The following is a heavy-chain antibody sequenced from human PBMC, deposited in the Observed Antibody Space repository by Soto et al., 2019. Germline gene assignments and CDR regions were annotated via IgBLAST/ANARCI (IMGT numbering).Heavy chain of an antibody. CDR1: GYAFNTYG. D-gene: IGHD1-26*01. J-gene: IGHJ4*02. Sequence: ASVKVSCKASGYAFNTYGVSWVRQAPGQGLEWMGRISAYNGDTNYAQKLQGRLTMTTDTSTRTAYMELRSLRSDDTAVYYCASHPVSGSLHFDSWGQGTLVTVSS. CDR2: ISAYNGDT. V-gene: IGHV1-18*04. CDR3: ASHPVSGSLHFDS.